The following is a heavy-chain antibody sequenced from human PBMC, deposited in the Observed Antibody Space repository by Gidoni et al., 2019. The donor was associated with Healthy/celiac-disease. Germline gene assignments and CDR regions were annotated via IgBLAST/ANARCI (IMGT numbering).Heavy chain of an antibody. CDR1: GFTFSSYS. Sequence: EVQLVESGGGLVQHGGSLRLSCAASGFTFSSYSMNWVRQAPGKGLECVSYISSSSSTIYYADSVKGRFTISRDNAKNSLYLQMNSLRAEDTAVYYCASAGYGSFDYWGQGTLVTVSS. CDR2: ISSSSSTI. V-gene: IGHV3-48*01. J-gene: IGHJ4*02. CDR3: ASAGYGSFDY. D-gene: IGHD3-10*01.